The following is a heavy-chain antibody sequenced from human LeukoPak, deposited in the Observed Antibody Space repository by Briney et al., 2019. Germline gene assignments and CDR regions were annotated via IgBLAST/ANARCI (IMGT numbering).Heavy chain of an antibody. CDR2: RWYDGSNK. CDR3: ARARTTRGFDY. V-gene: IGHV3-33*01. CDR1: GVTFNSYG. J-gene: IGHJ4*02. Sequence: GGSLRLSCAASGVTFNSYGIHWVRQAPGKGLEWVAFRWYDGSNKYYADSVKGRFTISRDNSKNTLYLKMNSLRAEDTAVYYCARARTTRGFDYWGQGTLVTVSS. D-gene: IGHD4-17*01.